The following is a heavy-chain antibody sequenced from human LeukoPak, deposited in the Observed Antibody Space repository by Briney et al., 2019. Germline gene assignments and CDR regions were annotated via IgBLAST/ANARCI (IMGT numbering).Heavy chain of an antibody. CDR3: ARGGGDGYYQLDY. V-gene: IGHV4-59*01. D-gene: IGHD3-22*01. CDR2: IYYSGST. Sequence: SETLSLTCTVSGGSISSYYWSWIRQPPGKGLEWIGYIYYSGSTNYNPSLKSRVTISADTSKNQFSLKLSSVTAADTAVYYCARGGGDGYYQLDYWGQGTLVTVSS. J-gene: IGHJ4*02. CDR1: GGSISSYY.